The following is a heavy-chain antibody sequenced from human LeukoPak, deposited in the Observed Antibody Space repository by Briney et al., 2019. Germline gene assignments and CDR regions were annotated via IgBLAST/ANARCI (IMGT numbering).Heavy chain of an antibody. D-gene: IGHD5-18*01. CDR2: IYYSGST. V-gene: IGHV4-30-4*01. CDR1: GGSISSGDYY. CDR3: ATNNYGPSRFDY. Sequence: SQTLSLTCTVSGGSISSGDYYWSWRRQPPGKGLEWIGYIYYSGSTYYNPSLKSRVIISIDTSKNQFSLKLSSMTAADTAVYYCATNNYGPSRFDYWGRGTLVTVSS. J-gene: IGHJ4*02.